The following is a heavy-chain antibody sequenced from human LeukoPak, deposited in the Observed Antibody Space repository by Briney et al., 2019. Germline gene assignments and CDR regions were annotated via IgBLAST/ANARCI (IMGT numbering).Heavy chain of an antibody. CDR1: GYTLTGYY. CDR2: INPNSGGT. CDR3: ARVSRRDSSSWSH. Sequence: ASVKVSCKASGYTLTGYYMHWVRQAPGQGLEWMGWINPNSGGTNYAQKFQGRVTMTRDTSISTAYMELSRLRSDDTAVYYCARVSRRDSSSWSHWGQGTLVTVSS. D-gene: IGHD6-13*01. J-gene: IGHJ4*02. V-gene: IGHV1-2*02.